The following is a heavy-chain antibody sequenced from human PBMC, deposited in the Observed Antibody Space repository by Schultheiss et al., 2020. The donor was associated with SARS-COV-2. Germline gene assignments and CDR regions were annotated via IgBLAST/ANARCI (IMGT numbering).Heavy chain of an antibody. V-gene: IGHV4-39*07. D-gene: IGHD2-2*01. CDR2: INYSGAT. CDR3: ARMVVPAASSPVDY. J-gene: IGHJ4*02. CDR1: GGSISSTTYY. Sequence: SETLSLTCTVSGGSISSTTYYWGWIRQPPGKGLEWIGSINYSGATSYNPSLKSRVTISVDMSKNQLSLKLRSVTAADTAVYYCARMVVPAASSPVDYWGQGTLVTVSS.